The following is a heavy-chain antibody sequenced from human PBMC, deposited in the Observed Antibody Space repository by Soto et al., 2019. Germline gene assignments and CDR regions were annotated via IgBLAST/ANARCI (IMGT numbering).Heavy chain of an antibody. V-gene: IGHV1-69*01. Sequence: QVQLVQSGAEVKKPGSSVKVSCKASGGTFSSYAISWVRQAPGQGLEWVGGIIPIFGTANYAQKFQGRVTITADESTSTAYMELSSLRSEATAVYYCAREEGYCSGCSCYSYYYYGMDVWGQGTTVTVSS. CDR1: GGTFSSYA. J-gene: IGHJ6*02. D-gene: IGHD2-15*01. CDR2: IIPIFGTA. CDR3: AREEGYCSGCSCYSYYYYGMDV.